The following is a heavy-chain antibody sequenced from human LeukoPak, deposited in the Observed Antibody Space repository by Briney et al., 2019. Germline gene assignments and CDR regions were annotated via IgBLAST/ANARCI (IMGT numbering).Heavy chain of an antibody. V-gene: IGHV3-53*01. Sequence: GGSLRLSCGASGFTFKNNYMNWVRQAPGKGLEWVSGIYVDGSTYYSDFVKGRFTISRDSSKSTLYLQMNSLRAEDTAVYYCAIGSYCSGGSCYPLFDYWGRGTLVTVSS. J-gene: IGHJ4*02. CDR2: IYVDGST. CDR1: GFTFKNNY. CDR3: AIGSYCSGGSCYPLFDY. D-gene: IGHD2-15*01.